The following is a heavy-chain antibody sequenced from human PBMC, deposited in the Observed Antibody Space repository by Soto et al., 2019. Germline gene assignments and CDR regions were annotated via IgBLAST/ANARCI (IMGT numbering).Heavy chain of an antibody. Sequence: QVQLQESGPGLVKPSETLSLTCTVSGGSVSSGSYYWSWIRQPPGKGLGWIGYIYYSGSTNYNPSLQSRVTISVDTSKNQFSLKLSSVTAADTAVYYCARVTYSSSWGLYYFDYWGQGTLVTVSS. CDR3: ARVTYSSSWGLYYFDY. J-gene: IGHJ4*02. CDR2: IYYSGST. D-gene: IGHD6-6*01. V-gene: IGHV4-61*01. CDR1: GGSVSSGSYY.